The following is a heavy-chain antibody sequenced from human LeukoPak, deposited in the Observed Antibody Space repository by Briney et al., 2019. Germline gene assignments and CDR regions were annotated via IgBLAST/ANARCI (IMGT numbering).Heavy chain of an antibody. D-gene: IGHD2-2*01. CDR3: ALRKGVVVSDY. CDR1: GYTFTTYD. CDR2: MNPNSGNT. V-gene: IGHV1-8*01. Sequence: ASVKVSCKASGYTFTTYDINWVRQATGQGLERIGWMNPNSGNTGYAQKFQGRVTMTRNTSISTAYMELSSLRSEDTAVYYCALRKGVVVSDYWGQGTLVTVSS. J-gene: IGHJ4*02.